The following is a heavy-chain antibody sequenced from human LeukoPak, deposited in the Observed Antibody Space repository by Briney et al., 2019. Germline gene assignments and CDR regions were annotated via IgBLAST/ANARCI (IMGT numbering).Heavy chain of an antibody. CDR1: GYTFTSYY. J-gene: IGHJ6*03. CDR3: AREINYYGSGSPRYYYYYMDV. Sequence: GASVKVSCKASGYTFTSYYMHWVRQAPGQGLEWMGIINPSGGSTSYAQKFQGRVTMTRDMSTSTVYMELSSLRSEDTAVYYCAREINYYGSGSPRYYYYYMDVWGKGTTVTVSS. D-gene: IGHD3-10*01. V-gene: IGHV1-46*01. CDR2: INPSGGST.